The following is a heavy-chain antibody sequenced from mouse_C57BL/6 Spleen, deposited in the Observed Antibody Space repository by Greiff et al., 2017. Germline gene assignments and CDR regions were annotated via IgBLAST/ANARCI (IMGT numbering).Heavy chain of an antibody. V-gene: IGHV1-80*01. CDR1: GYAFSSYW. D-gene: IGHD3-2*02. CDR2: IYPGDGDT. J-gene: IGHJ2*01. Sequence: QVQLQQSGAELVKPGASVKISCKASGYAFSSYWMNWVKQRPGKGLEWIGQIYPGDGDTNYNGKFKGKATLTADKSSSTAYMQLSSLTSEDSAVYFCACKTAQATLDYWGQGTTLTVSS. CDR3: ACKTAQATLDY.